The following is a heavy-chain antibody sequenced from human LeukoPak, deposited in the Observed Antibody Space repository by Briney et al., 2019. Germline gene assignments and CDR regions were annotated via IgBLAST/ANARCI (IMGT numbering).Heavy chain of an antibody. V-gene: IGHV1-8*01. CDR3: ARVDCSSTSCYDGY. CDR2: MNPNSGNT. Sequence: ASVKVSCKASGYTFTSYEINWVRQATGRGLEWMGWMNPNSGNTGYAQKFQGRVTMTRNTSISTAYMELSSLRSEDTAVYYCARVDCSSTSCYDGYWGQGTLVTVSS. CDR1: GYTFTSYE. J-gene: IGHJ4*02. D-gene: IGHD2-2*01.